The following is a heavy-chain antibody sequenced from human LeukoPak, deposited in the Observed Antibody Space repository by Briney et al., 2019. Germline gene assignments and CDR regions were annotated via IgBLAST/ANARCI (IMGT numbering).Heavy chain of an antibody. J-gene: IGHJ5*02. CDR2: ISAYNKR. V-gene: IGHV1-18*01. Sequence: GASVKVSCKASGYTFTSYGINWVRQAPEQGLEWMGWISAYNKRNYAQKFQGRVTMTTDTSTSTAYMELRNLRSDDTAVYYCARVSAPPDYGDYVSENWFDPWGQGTLVTVSS. D-gene: IGHD4-17*01. CDR1: GYTFTSYG. CDR3: ARVSAPPDYGDYVSENWFDP.